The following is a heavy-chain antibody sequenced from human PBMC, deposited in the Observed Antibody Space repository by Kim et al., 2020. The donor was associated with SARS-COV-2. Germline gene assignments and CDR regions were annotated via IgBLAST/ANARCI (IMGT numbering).Heavy chain of an antibody. CDR3: AREENFGDYYGMDV. CDR2: ISSSGSTI. CDR1: GFTFSDYY. V-gene: IGHV3-11*01. J-gene: IGHJ6*02. D-gene: IGHD3-16*01. Sequence: GGSLRLSCAASGFTFSDYYMSWIRQAPGKGLEWVSYISSSGSTIYYADSVKGRFTISRDNAKNSLYLQMNSLRAEDTAVYYCAREENFGDYYGMDVWGQGTTVTVSS.